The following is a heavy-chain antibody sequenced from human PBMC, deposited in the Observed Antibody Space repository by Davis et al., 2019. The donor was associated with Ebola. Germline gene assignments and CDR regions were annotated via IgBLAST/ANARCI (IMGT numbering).Heavy chain of an antibody. D-gene: IGHD2-2*02. J-gene: IGHJ6*04. CDR1: GGTFSSYA. Sequence: SVKVSCKASGGTFSSYAISWVRQAPGQGLEWMGGIIPIFGTANYAQKFQGRVTITADESTSTAYMELSRLRSDDTAVYYCARQEYQLLYLYYYGMDVWGKGTTVTVSS. V-gene: IGHV1-69*13. CDR2: IIPIFGTA. CDR3: ARQEYQLLYLYYYGMDV.